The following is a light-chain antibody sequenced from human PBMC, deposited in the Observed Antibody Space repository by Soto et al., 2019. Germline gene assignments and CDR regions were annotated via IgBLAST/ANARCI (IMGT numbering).Light chain of an antibody. V-gene: IGKV1-39*01. Sequence: DIQMTQSPSSLSASVGDRVTITCRASQSISSYLNWYQQKPGKAPKLLIYAASSLQSGVPSRFSGSRSGADFTLTISSLQPEGFATYYCQQSYSIPQTFGQGTKVEI. CDR3: QQSYSIPQT. J-gene: IGKJ1*01. CDR2: AAS. CDR1: QSISSY.